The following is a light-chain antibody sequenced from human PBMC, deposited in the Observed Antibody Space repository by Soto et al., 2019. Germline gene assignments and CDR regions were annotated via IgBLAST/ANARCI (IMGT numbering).Light chain of an antibody. J-gene: IGLJ1*01. CDR1: NSDIGGYNY. CDR2: EVS. V-gene: IGLV2-14*01. Sequence: QSVLTQPASVSGSPGQSITISCTGSNSDIGGYNYVSWYQQHPGKAPKLLIYEVSTRPSGISNRFSGSKSGNTASLTISGLQAEDEDDYYCTSFTSRSTLVFGTGTKVT. CDR3: TSFTSRSTLV.